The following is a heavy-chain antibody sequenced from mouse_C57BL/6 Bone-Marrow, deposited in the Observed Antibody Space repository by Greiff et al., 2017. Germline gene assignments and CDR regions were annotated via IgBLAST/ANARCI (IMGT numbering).Heavy chain of an antibody. D-gene: IGHD1-1*01. Sequence: EVKVEESGGGLVQPGGSMKLSCVASGFTFSNYWMNWVRQSPEKGLEWVAQIRLKSDNYATHYAESVKGRFTISRDDSKSSVYLQMNNLRAEDTGIYYCTATPYYYGSRDWFAYWGQGTLVTVSA. CDR3: TATPYYYGSRDWFAY. CDR1: GFTFSNYW. CDR2: IRLKSDNYAT. J-gene: IGHJ3*01. V-gene: IGHV6-3*01.